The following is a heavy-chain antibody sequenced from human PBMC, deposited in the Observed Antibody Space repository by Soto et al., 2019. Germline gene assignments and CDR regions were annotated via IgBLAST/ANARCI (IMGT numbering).Heavy chain of an antibody. CDR3: ARERWGSGSRWFDP. CDR1: GYTFTSYS. CDR2: INVGNGNT. Sequence: QVQIVQSGAEEKKPGASVKVSCKASGYTFTSYSMHWVRQAPGRRLEWMGWINVGNGNTKYSQKFQGRVTITTDTSASTAYMELSSLTSEDTAVYYCARERWGSGSRWFDPWGQGTLVTVSS. J-gene: IGHJ5*02. V-gene: IGHV1-3*05. D-gene: IGHD6-19*01.